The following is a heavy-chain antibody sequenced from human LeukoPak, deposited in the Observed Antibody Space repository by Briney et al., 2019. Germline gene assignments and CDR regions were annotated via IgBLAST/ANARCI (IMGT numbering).Heavy chain of an antibody. Sequence: ASVKVSCKASGYTFTSYYMHWVRQAPGQGLEWMGIINPSGGSTSYAQKFQGRVTMTRDTSTSTVYMELSSLRSEDTAVYYCARQYSNNWYDDRGWFDPWGQGTLVTVSS. V-gene: IGHV1-46*01. D-gene: IGHD6-13*01. CDR1: GYTFTSYY. CDR2: INPSGGST. J-gene: IGHJ5*02. CDR3: ARQYSNNWYDDRGWFDP.